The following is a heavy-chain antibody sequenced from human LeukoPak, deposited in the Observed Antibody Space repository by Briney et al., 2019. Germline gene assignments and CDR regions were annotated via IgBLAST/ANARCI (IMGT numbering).Heavy chain of an antibody. CDR2: ISISGSTI. CDR1: GFTFSSYE. J-gene: IGHJ3*02. V-gene: IGHV3-48*03. Sequence: PGGSPRLSCAASGFTFSSYEMNWVRQAPGKGLEWVSYISISGSTIYYADSVKGRFTISRDNAKNSLYLQMNSLRVEDTAAYYCAREGLWGAARDAFDIWGQGTMVTVSS. CDR3: AREGLWGAARDAFDI. D-gene: IGHD6-6*01.